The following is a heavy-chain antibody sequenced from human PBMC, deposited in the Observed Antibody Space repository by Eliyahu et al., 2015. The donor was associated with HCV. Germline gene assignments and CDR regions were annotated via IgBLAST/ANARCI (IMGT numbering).Heavy chain of an antibody. Sequence: EVQLVQSGAEVKKPGESLKISCXGSGYSFTSYWIGWVRQMPGKGLEWMGIIYPGDSDTRYSPSFQGQVTISADKSISTAYLQWSSLKASDTAMYYCARSVVTYYYDSSGYFLDYWGQGTLVTVSS. CDR2: IYPGDSDT. D-gene: IGHD3-22*01. CDR3: ARSVVTYYYDSSGYFLDY. J-gene: IGHJ4*02. CDR1: GYSFTSYW. V-gene: IGHV5-51*03.